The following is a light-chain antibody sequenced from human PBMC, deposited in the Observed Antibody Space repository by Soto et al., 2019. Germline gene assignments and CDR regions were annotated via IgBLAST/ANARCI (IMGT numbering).Light chain of an antibody. CDR1: SGHSSYA. Sequence: QLVLTQSPSASASLGASVKLTCTLSSGHSSYAIAWHQQQPEKGPRYLMKVNSDGSHSKGDGIPDRFSGSSSGAERYLTTSSLQSEDEADYYCQTWGTGPWVFGGGTKLTVL. V-gene: IGLV4-69*01. CDR3: QTWGTGPWV. CDR2: VNSDGSH. J-gene: IGLJ3*02.